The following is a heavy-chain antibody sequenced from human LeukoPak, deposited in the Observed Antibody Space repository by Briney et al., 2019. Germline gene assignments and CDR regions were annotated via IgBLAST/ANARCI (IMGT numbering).Heavy chain of an antibody. J-gene: IGHJ3*02. CDR3: ARARRADYSGSGSYGPFDI. D-gene: IGHD3-10*01. Sequence: SETLSLTCAVYGSSFNNFYWSWIRQSPGRGLEWIGEINHSGSTTYNPSLKSRVTISMSKSKNHFSLKLTSLTAADTAVYYCARARRADYSGSGSYGPFDIWGQGTMVSVSS. CDR1: GSSFNNFY. V-gene: IGHV4-34*01. CDR2: INHSGST.